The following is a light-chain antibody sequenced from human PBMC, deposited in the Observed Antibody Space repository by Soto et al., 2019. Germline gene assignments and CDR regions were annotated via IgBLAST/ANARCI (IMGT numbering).Light chain of an antibody. CDR2: DAS. V-gene: IGKV3-11*01. Sequence: EVVLTQSPATLSLSPGGRATLSCRASQSVSSYLAWYQQKPGQAPRLLIYDASNRATGIPARLSGSGSGTDFTLTISSLQPEDFAVYYCQQRSNWPPTFGGGTKVDI. CDR1: QSVSSY. CDR3: QQRSNWPPT. J-gene: IGKJ4*01.